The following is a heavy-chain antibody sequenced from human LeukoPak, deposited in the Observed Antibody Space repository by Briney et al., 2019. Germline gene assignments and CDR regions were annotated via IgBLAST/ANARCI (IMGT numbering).Heavy chain of an antibody. CDR2: ISSSGSTI. J-gene: IGHJ4*02. Sequence: GGSLRLSCAASGFTFSDYYTSWIRQAPGKGLEWVSYISSSGSTIYYADSVKGRFTISRDNAKNSLYLQMNSLRAEDTAVYYCARGGTIFGVVIIGGLFDYWGQGTLVTVSS. D-gene: IGHD3-3*01. CDR3: ARGGTIFGVVIIGGLFDY. V-gene: IGHV3-11*04. CDR1: GFTFSDYY.